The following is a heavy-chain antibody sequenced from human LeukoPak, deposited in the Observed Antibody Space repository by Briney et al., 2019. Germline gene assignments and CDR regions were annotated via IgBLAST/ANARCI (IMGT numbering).Heavy chain of an antibody. V-gene: IGHV3-7*01. J-gene: IGHJ4*02. D-gene: IGHD3-10*01. CDR3: ARAYGLGSYSPDY. CDR2: IKQDGSEK. Sequence: GGSLRLSCAASGFTFSSYWMSWVRQAPGKGLEWVANIKQDGSEKYYVDSVKGRFTISRDNAKNSLYLQMNSLRAEDTAVYYCARAYGLGSYSPDYWGQGTLVTVSS. CDR1: GFTFSSYW.